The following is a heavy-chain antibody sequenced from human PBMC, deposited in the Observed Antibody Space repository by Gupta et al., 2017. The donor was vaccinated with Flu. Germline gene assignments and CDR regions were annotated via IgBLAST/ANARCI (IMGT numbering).Heavy chain of an antibody. V-gene: IGHV3-30*09. CDR2: MSFDGKKK. J-gene: IGHJ4*02. D-gene: IGHD4-23*01. CDR1: GFTFSNYA. Sequence: QVHLVESGGGVVRPGGSLRPSCVASGFTFSNYAMHWVRHAPGKGPEWLEVMSFDGKKKFYAESVEGRFAVSRDNSENTLYLQMNSLTPEDTAHYYCARDFGSDSDVNYHFDYWGQGTLVTVSS. CDR3: ARDFGSDSDVNYHFDY.